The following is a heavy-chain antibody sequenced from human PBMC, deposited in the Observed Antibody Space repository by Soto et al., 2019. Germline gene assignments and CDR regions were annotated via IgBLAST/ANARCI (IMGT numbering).Heavy chain of an antibody. J-gene: IGHJ4*02. D-gene: IGHD6-13*01. V-gene: IGHV3-48*03. CDR2: ISSSGSTI. CDR3: ATLIAALRGFDY. Sequence: EVQLVESGGGLVQPGGSLRLSCAASGFAFSSYEMNWVRQAPGKGLEWVSYISSSGSTIYYADSVKGRFTISRDNAKNSLYLQMNSLRAEDTAVYYYATLIAALRGFDYWGQGTLVTVSS. CDR1: GFAFSSYE.